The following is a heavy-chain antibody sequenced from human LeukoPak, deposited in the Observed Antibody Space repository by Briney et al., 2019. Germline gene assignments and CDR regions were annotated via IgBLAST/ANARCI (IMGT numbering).Heavy chain of an antibody. CDR3: ARVAVGATTGYYYYGMDV. D-gene: IGHD1-26*01. V-gene: IGHV4-59*01. Sequence: PSETLSLTSTVSGGSISSYYWSWIRQPPGKGLEWIGYIYYSGSTNYNPSLKSRVTISVDTSKNQFSLKLSSVTAADTAVYYCARVAVGATTGYYYYGMDVWGQGTTVTVSS. CDR2: IYYSGST. CDR1: GGSISSYY. J-gene: IGHJ6*02.